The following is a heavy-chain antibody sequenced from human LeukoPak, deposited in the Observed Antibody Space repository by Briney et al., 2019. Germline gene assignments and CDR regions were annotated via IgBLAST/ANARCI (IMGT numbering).Heavy chain of an antibody. V-gene: IGHV3-48*01. CDR2: ISSSSTI. J-gene: IGHJ4*02. Sequence: QPGVSLRLSCAASGFTFSSYSKNWVRQAPGKGLEWVSYISSSSTIYYADSVKGRFTISRDNAKNSLYLQMNSLRAEDTAVYYCARVYGDYWGQGTLVTVSS. CDR1: GFTFSSYS. CDR3: ARVYGDY. D-gene: IGHD3-10*01.